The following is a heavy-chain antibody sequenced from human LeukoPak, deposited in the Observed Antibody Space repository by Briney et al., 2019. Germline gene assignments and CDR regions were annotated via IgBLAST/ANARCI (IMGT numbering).Heavy chain of an antibody. Sequence: QAGGSLRLSCAASGFSFSRYAIHWVRQAPGKGLEWVTFISYDGAVRSCAESVQGRFTISRDNSKNTVSLQMISLRPEDTAVYFCARDLSEKYSIDYWGRGTLVTVSS. CDR2: ISYDGAVR. V-gene: IGHV3-30-3*01. J-gene: IGHJ4*02. CDR1: GFSFSRYA. D-gene: IGHD2/OR15-2a*01. CDR3: ARDLSEKYSIDY.